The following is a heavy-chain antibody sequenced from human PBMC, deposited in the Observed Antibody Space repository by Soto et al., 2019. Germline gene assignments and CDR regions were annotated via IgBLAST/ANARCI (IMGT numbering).Heavy chain of an antibody. CDR1: GYTFTSYA. CDR2: INAGNGNT. CDR3: ARGGAEQWLVGEGWFAP. J-gene: IGHJ5*02. V-gene: IGHV1-3*01. Sequence: QVQLVQSGAEVKKPGASVKVSCKASGYTFTSYAMHWVRQAPGQRLEWMGWINAGNGNTKYSQKFQGRVTITRDTSASTAYMELSSLRSEDTAVYYCARGGAEQWLVGEGWFAPWGQGTLVTVSS. D-gene: IGHD6-19*01.